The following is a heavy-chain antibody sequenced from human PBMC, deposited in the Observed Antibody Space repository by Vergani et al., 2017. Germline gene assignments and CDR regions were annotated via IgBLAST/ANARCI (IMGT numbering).Heavy chain of an antibody. CDR3: ARAGFRSGYYSPSDY. J-gene: IGHJ4*02. CDR1: GLTFRDYY. V-gene: IGHV3-11*01. Sequence: QVQLVESGGGLVKPGGSLRLSCAASGLTFRDYYMSWIRQAPGKGLEWVSYISSSGSSNYYADAVKGRFTISRDNAKNSLYLQMNSLRAEDTAVYYCARAGFRSGYYSPSDYWGQGTLVTVSS. D-gene: IGHD5-12*01. CDR2: ISSSGSSN.